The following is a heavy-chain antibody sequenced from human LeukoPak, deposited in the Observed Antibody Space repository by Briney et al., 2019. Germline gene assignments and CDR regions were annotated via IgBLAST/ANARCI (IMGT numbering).Heavy chain of an antibody. CDR1: GYAFSRIT. CDR3: ARASAIVGASVFDS. CDR2: INPSAVST. V-gene: IGHV1-46*01. D-gene: IGHD1-26*01. J-gene: IGHJ4*02. Sequence: ASVKVSCKASGYAFSRITISWVRQAPGQGLEWMGIINPSAVSTNYAQKFQGTVTMTRDTSTSTVYMELSGLRSEDTAVYYCARASAIVGASVFDSWGQGTLVTVSS.